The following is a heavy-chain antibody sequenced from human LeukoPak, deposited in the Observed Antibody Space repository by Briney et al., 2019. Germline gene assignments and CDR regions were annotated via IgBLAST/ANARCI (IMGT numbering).Heavy chain of an antibody. CDR3: ARDREAYGSGLHYYYYMDV. Sequence: SSETLSLTCTVSGGSISSGNYHWSWIRQPPGKGLEWIGYIYYSGNTYYNPSLKSRVTISVDTSRNQFSLKLRSLTAADTAVYYCARDREAYGSGLHYYYYMDVWGKGTTVTVS. CDR1: GGSISSGNYH. J-gene: IGHJ6*03. CDR2: IYYSGNT. V-gene: IGHV4-30-4*08. D-gene: IGHD3-10*01.